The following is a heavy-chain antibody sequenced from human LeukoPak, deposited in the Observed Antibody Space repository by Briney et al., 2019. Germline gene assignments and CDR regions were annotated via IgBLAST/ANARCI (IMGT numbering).Heavy chain of an antibody. CDR1: GYTFTGYY. J-gene: IGHJ4*02. CDR2: INPNSGGT. Sequence: ASVTVSCKSSGYTFTGYYMHWVRQAPGQGLEWMGWINPNSGGTNYEQKFQGRVTMTREPSISTAYMELSRLRSDDTAVYYCARDLSSGGNYWGQGTLVTVSS. CDR3: ARDLSSGGNY. D-gene: IGHD3-16*01. V-gene: IGHV1-2*02.